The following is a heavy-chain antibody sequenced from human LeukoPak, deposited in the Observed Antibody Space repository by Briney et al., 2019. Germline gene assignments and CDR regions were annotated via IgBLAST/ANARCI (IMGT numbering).Heavy chain of an antibody. CDR2: IRYDGSNK. D-gene: IGHD3-10*01. V-gene: IGHV3-30*02. CDR1: GFTFSSYG. CDR3: AKDPTYYGGHILYFDY. J-gene: IGHJ4*02. Sequence: GGSLRLSCAASGFTFSSYGMHWVRQAPGKGLEWVAFIRYDGSNKYYADSVKGRFTISRDNSKNTLYLQMNSLRAEDTAVYYCAKDPTYYGGHILYFDYWGQGTLVTVSS.